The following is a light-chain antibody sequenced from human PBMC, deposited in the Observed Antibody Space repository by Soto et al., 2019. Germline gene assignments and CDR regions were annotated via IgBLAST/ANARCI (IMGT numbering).Light chain of an antibody. CDR2: SAS. V-gene: IGKV1-5*03. CDR1: QSVSGW. CDR3: QQYERYPLT. J-gene: IGKJ4*01. Sequence: DIQMTQSPSTLSASVGDRVIITCRASQSVSGWLAWYRQKQGKAPELLIYSASTLETGVPSRFSGSGSGTDFTLTVSSLQREDFATYYCQQYERYPLTFGGGTKVEIK.